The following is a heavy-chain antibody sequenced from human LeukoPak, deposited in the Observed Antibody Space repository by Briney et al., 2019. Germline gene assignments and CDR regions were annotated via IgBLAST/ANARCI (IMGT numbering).Heavy chain of an antibody. J-gene: IGHJ6*02. D-gene: IGHD3/OR15-3a*01. V-gene: IGHV3-30-3*01. CDR3: AREGGDWNYYYGMDV. CDR2: ISYDGSNK. Sequence: PGGSLRLSCAASGFTFSSYAMHWVRQAPGKGLEWVAVISYDGSNKYYAGSVKGRFPISRDNSKNTLYLQMNSLRAEDTAVYYCAREGGDWNYYYGMDVWGQGTTVTVSS. CDR1: GFTFSSYA.